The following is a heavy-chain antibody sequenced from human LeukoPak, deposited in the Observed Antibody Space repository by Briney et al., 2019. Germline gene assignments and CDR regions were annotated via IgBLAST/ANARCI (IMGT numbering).Heavy chain of an antibody. V-gene: IGHV4-39*01. CDR3: VRHDGRGGNTMGALDS. D-gene: IGHD3-3*01. Sequence: SETLSLTCTVSAGSISSSSHHWGWIRQSPGKGLEWIGAIYYGRTAYYHPSLNSRVTISVATSTNQFSLQLNSVTAADTAVYYCVRHDGRGGNTMGALDSWGQGSLVTVSS. CDR1: AGSISSSSHH. CDR2: IYYGRTA. J-gene: IGHJ4*02.